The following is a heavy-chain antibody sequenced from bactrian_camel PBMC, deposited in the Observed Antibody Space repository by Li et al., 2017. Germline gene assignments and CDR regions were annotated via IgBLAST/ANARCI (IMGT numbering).Heavy chain of an antibody. D-gene: IGHD3*01. CDR2: INKFDLTT. V-gene: IGHV3S1*01. CDR3: TKGRMSGVGSI. J-gene: IGHJ4*01. Sequence: HVQLVESGGGSVQAGGSLRLSCAASGYSAGSYCMAWFRQAPGLEREGVAYINKFDLTTITNSVKGRFTISRDNAKNTLYLQLNSLTTDDTAKYFCTKGRMSGVGSIRGQGTQVTVS. CDR1: GYSAGSYC.